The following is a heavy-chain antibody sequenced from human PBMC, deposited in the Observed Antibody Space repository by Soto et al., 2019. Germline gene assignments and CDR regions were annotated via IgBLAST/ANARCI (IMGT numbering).Heavy chain of an antibody. V-gene: IGHV4-34*01. CDR3: ARLQGYSGYDSSYYYNYGMDV. CDR1: GGSFSGYY. J-gene: IGHJ6*02. D-gene: IGHD5-12*01. Sequence: SETLSLTCAVYGGSFSGYYWSWIRQPPGKGLEWIGEINHSGSTNYNPSLKSRVTISVDTSKNQFSLKLSSVTAADTAVYYCARLQGYSGYDSSYYYNYGMDVWGQGTTVTVSS. CDR2: INHSGST.